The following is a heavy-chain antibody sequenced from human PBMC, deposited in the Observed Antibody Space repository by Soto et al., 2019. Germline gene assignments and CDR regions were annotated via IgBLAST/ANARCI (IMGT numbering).Heavy chain of an antibody. V-gene: IGHV3-48*03. CDR2: ISSSGSTI. CDR3: AREHSSSWYSAFDY. D-gene: IGHD6-13*01. CDR1: GFTFSSHE. Sequence: GGSLRLSCAASGFTFSSHEMNWVRQAPGKGLEWVSYISSSGSTIYYADSVKGRFTISRDNAENSLYLQMNSLRAEDTAVYYCAREHSSSWYSAFDYWGQGTLVTVSS. J-gene: IGHJ4*02.